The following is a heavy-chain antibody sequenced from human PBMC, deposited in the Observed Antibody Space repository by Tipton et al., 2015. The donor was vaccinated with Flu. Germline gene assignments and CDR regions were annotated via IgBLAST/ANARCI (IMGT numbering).Heavy chain of an antibody. J-gene: IGHJ5*02. Sequence: TLSLTCIVSGGSISSSTDYWGWIRQPPGKGLEWIATIHRSGSTKYNPSLKSRVTISVDTSKNHFSLEMRSVTAADVAVYYCARRDYTNYVSDPKSWFDPWGQGTLVAVSS. V-gene: IGHV4-39*02. D-gene: IGHD4-11*01. CDR1: GGSISSSTDY. CDR3: ARRDYTNYVSDPKSWFDP. CDR2: IHRSGST.